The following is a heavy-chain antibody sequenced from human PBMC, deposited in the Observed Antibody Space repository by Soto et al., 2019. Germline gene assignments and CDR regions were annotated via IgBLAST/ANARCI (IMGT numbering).Heavy chain of an antibody. Sequence: GGSLRLSCAASGFTFSSYAMHWVRQAPGKGLEWVGRIKSKTDGGTTDYAAPVKGRFTISRDDSKNTLYLQMNSLKTEDTAVYYCTTGSNAMIVVVITGRDAFDIWGQGTMVTVSS. CDR2: IKSKTDGGTT. D-gene: IGHD3-22*01. V-gene: IGHV3-15*07. J-gene: IGHJ3*02. CDR1: GFTFSSYA. CDR3: TTGSNAMIVVVITGRDAFDI.